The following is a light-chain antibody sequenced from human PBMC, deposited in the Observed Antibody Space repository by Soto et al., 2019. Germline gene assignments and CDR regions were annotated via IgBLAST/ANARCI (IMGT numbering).Light chain of an antibody. CDR3: QQANSFPSFT. CDR1: QGISRW. Sequence: DLQMTQSPSSVSASVGDRVTITCRASQGISRWLAWYQQKPGKAPKLLIYAATSLQSGVPSRFSGSGSVTDFTLTISSLQPEDFATYYCQQANSFPSFTFGPGTKVDIK. V-gene: IGKV1-12*02. J-gene: IGKJ3*01. CDR2: AAT.